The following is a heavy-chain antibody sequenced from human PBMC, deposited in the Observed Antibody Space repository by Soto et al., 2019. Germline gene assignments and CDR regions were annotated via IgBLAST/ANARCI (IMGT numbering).Heavy chain of an antibody. Sequence: GGSLRLSCAASGFTFSSYAMSWVRQAPGEGLEWVSAISGSGGSTYYADSVKGRFTISRDNSKNTLYLQMNSLRAEDTAVYYCAKAKNCSGGSCYYYFDYWGQGTLVTVSS. D-gene: IGHD2-15*01. CDR3: AKAKNCSGGSCYYYFDY. V-gene: IGHV3-23*01. CDR1: GFTFSSYA. CDR2: ISGSGGST. J-gene: IGHJ4*02.